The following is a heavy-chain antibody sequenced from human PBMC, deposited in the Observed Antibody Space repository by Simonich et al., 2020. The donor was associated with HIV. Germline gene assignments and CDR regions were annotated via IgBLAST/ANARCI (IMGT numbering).Heavy chain of an antibody. Sequence: QIQLVQSGAEVKKPGSSVKVSCKASGGTFSSFAFSWVRQAPGLGLEWVGAITPIFGTAKYEQMFQGRVTITADESTSTAYMELSSLRSEDTGIYYCARKGGGRGVYYFDYWGQGTLVTVSS. D-gene: IGHD3-10*01. J-gene: IGHJ4*02. CDR1: GGTFSSFA. CDR2: ITPIFGTA. CDR3: ARKGGGRGVYYFDY. V-gene: IGHV1-69*13.